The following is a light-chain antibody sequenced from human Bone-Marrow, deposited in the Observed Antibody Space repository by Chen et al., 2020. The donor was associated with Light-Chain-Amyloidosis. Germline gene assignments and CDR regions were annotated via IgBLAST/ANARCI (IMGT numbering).Light chain of an antibody. CDR1: ESLLYRSNNKNY. Sequence: DIVLTQSPDSLAVSVGERDSINCKSSESLLYRSNNKNYLGWYQQKPGQSPKLLMYWASTRESGVPDRFSGSGSGTDFTLTISSLLAEDVSVYYCQQYYSTPYTFGQGSKLEIQ. J-gene: IGKJ2*01. CDR2: WAS. V-gene: IGKV4-1*01. CDR3: QQYYSTPYT.